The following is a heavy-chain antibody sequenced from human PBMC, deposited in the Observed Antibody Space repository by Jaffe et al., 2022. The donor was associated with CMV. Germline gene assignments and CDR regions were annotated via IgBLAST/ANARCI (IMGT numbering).Heavy chain of an antibody. D-gene: IGHD5-18*01. Sequence: QVQLQESGPGLVKPSETLSLTCTVSGGSINNYYWNWIRQPPGKGLEWIGYIFYSGSTNYNPSLKSRVAILVDTSKNQFSLKLSSVTAADTAVYYCARARSAMVDFDSWGQGTLVTVSS. J-gene: IGHJ4*02. CDR1: GGSINNYY. CDR3: ARARSAMVDFDS. CDR2: IFYSGST. V-gene: IGHV4-59*01.